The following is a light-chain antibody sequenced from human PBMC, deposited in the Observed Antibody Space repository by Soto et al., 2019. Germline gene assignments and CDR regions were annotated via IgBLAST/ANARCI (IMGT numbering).Light chain of an antibody. Sequence: QSALTQPASVSGSPGQSITISCTGTSSDVGSYNYVSWYQQHPGKAPKLMIYEVRNRPSGVSDRFSGSKSGKTASLTIFGLQAEDEADYYCSSYAGSSNVFGTGTKLTVL. CDR1: SSDVGSYNY. J-gene: IGLJ1*01. CDR2: EVR. CDR3: SSYAGSSNV. V-gene: IGLV2-14*01.